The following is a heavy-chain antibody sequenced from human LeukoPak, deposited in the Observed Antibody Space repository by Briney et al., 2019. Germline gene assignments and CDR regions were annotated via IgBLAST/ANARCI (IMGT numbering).Heavy chain of an antibody. V-gene: IGHV3-7*01. J-gene: IGHJ4*02. CDR1: GFTFSCYW. D-gene: IGHD5-12*01. CDR2: IKQDGSET. CDR3: ARGPSGYHNT. Sequence: GGSLRLSCAASGFTFSCYWMSWVRQAPGKGLEWVANIKQDGSETYYVGSVKGRFTISRDNAKNSLYLQMNSLRAEDTAVYYCARGPSGYHNTGGQGTLVTVSS.